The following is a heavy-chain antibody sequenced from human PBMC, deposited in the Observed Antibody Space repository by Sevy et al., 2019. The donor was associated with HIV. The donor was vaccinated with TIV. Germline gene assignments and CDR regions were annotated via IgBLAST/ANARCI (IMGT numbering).Heavy chain of an antibody. Sequence: GGSLRLSCAASGFTFSSYSMNWVRQAPGKGLEWVSSISSSSSYIYYADSVKGRFTISRDNAKNSRYLQMNSLRAEDTAVYYCARFYDFWSGLGDYFDYWGQGTLVTVSS. CDR2: ISSSSSYI. CDR1: GFTFSSYS. J-gene: IGHJ4*02. CDR3: ARFYDFWSGLGDYFDY. V-gene: IGHV3-21*01. D-gene: IGHD3-3*01.